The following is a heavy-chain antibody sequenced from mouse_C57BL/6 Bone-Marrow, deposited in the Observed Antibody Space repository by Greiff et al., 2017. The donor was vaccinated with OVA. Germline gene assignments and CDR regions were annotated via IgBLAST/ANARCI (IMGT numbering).Heavy chain of an antibody. Sequence: EVQGVESGGGLVQPGGSLKLSCAASGFTFSDYGMAWVRQAPRKGPEWVAFISNLAYSIYYADTVTGRFTISRENAKNTLYLEMSSLRSEDTAMYYCARGYGNYFDYWGQGTTLTVSS. V-gene: IGHV5-15*01. CDR3: ARGYGNYFDY. CDR2: ISNLAYSI. CDR1: GFTFSDYG. J-gene: IGHJ2*01. D-gene: IGHD2-1*01.